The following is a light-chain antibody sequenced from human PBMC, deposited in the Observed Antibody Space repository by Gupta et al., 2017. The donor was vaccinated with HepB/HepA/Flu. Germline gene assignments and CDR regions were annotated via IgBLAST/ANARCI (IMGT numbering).Light chain of an antibody. CDR3: QQDYSSPPT. CDR1: QSVSSSY. J-gene: IGKJ4*01. CDR2: GAS. Sequence: VLPQSPGTLSLSPGERATLSCRASQSVSSSYLAWYQQKPGQAPRLLIYGASSRATGIPDRFSGSGSGTDFNLTISRLEPEDLAVYYCQQDYSSPPTFGGGTKVEIK. V-gene: IGKV3-20*01.